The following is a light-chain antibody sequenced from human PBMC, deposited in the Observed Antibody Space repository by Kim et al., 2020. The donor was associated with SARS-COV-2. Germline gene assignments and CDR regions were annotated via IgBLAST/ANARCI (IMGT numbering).Light chain of an antibody. J-gene: IGKJ2*03. CDR3: QQYGSSPYS. CDR1: QSVGSSY. Sequence: EIVLTQSPGTLSLSPGERATLSCRASQSVGSSYLAWFQRKPGQAPRLLIYGASSRATGIPDRFSGSGSGTDFTLTISRLEPEDFVVYYCQQYGSSPYSFGQGTKLEI. CDR2: GAS. V-gene: IGKV3-20*01.